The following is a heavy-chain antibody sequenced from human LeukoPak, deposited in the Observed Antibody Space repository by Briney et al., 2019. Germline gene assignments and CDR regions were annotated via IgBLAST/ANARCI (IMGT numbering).Heavy chain of an antibody. CDR2: INPSGGST. CDR3: ARVYSNYGWFDP. D-gene: IGHD4-11*01. Sequence: GASVKVSCKASGYTFTSYYTHWVRQAPGQGLEWMGIINPSGGSTSYAQKFQGRVTMTRDTSTSTVYMELSSLRSEDTAVYYCARVYSNYGWFDPWGQGTLVTVSS. CDR1: GYTFTSYY. V-gene: IGHV1-46*03. J-gene: IGHJ5*02.